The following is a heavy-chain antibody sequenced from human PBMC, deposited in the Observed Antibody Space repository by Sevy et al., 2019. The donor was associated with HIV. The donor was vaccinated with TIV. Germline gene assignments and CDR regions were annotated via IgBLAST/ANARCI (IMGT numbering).Heavy chain of an antibody. CDR1: GFSLTTSGVG. J-gene: IGHJ4*02. D-gene: IGHD3-10*01. Sequence: SGPTLVKPTQTLTLTCTFSGFSLTTSGVGVGWIRQPPGKALEWLALIYWDDDKRYNPSLKSRLTITKDTSKKQGVLTMTNMDPVDTATYYCAHRPPYYYGSGSYYHYFDYWGQGTLVTVSS. CDR3: AHRPPYYYGSGSYYHYFDY. V-gene: IGHV2-5*02. CDR2: IYWDDDK.